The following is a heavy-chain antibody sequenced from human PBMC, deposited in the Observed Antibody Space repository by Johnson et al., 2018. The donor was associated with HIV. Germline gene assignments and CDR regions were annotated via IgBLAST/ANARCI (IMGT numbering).Heavy chain of an antibody. CDR2: ISGSGGST. V-gene: IGHV3-23*04. Sequence: VQLVESGGGVVQPGGSLRLSCAASGFTFDDYAMHWVRQAPGKGLEWVSAISGSGGSTYYADSVKGRLTISRDNAKNSLYLQMNSLRAEDTAVYYCARVGILRRRGAFDIWGQGTMVTVSS. CDR3: ARVGILRRRGAFDI. J-gene: IGHJ3*02. D-gene: IGHD2-15*01. CDR1: GFTFDDYA.